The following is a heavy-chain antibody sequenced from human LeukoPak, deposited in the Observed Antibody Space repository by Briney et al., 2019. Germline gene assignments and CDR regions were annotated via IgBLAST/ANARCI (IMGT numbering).Heavy chain of an antibody. D-gene: IGHD1-26*01. J-gene: IGHJ4*02. Sequence: ASVKVSCKASGYTFTSSGISWVRQAPGQGLEWMGWINTNNGDIHPAQKFQGRVTLTTDTSISTAYMELSRLRSDDTAVYYCARDLVGATRGDYWGQGTLVTVSS. CDR1: GYTFTSSG. CDR2: INTNNGDI. CDR3: ARDLVGATRGDY. V-gene: IGHV1-18*01.